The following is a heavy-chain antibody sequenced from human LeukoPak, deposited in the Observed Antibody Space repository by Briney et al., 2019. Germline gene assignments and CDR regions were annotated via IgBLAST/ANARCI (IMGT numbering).Heavy chain of an antibody. D-gene: IGHD3/OR15-3a*01. CDR1: GYSISSNYY. CDR2: IYHSGNS. CDR3: ARLAYHDFCGDYSHPFDY. J-gene: IGHJ4*02. V-gene: IGHV4-38-2*01. Sequence: TSSETLSLTCAVSGYSISSNYYWGWIRQPPGKGLEWIGGIYHSGNSYYNPALKSRVTISVDTSKNQFSLKLSSVTAADTAVYFCARLAYHDFCGDYSHPFDYWGQGILVTVSS.